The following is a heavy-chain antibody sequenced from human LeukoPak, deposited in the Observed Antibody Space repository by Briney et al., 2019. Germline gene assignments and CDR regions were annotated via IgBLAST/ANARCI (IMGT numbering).Heavy chain of an antibody. CDR1: GFTFGDYA. Sequence: PGGSLRLSCTASGFTFGDYAVSWVRQAPGKGLEWVGFIRSKAYGGTTEYAASVKGRFTISRDDSKSIAYLQMNSLKTEDTAVYYCTRVQVVRGVIFYYYYYYMDVWGKGTTVTVSS. V-gene: IGHV3-49*04. CDR3: TRVQVVRGVIFYYYYYYMDV. J-gene: IGHJ6*03. CDR2: IRSKAYGGTT. D-gene: IGHD3-10*01.